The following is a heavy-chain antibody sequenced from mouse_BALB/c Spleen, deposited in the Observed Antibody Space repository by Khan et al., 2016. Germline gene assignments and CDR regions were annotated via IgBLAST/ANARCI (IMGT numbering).Heavy chain of an antibody. CDR2: ISYSGST. V-gene: IGHV3-2*02. D-gene: IGHD1-1*01. CDR3: ARSDYGDKDAMDY. CDR1: GYSITSDYA. J-gene: IGHJ4*01. Sequence: VQLQESGPGLVKPSQSLSLTCTVTGYSITSDYAWNWIRQFPGNRLEWMGYISYSGSTSYHPSLKSRITITRDTSKHPFFLQLNSLTSEDTATYYCARSDYGDKDAMDYWGQGTSVTVSS.